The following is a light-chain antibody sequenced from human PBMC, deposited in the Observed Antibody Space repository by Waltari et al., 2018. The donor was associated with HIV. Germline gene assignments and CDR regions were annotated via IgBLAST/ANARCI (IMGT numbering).Light chain of an antibody. CDR1: SSDIGFLNV. CDR3: CSYAASSTSPMV. J-gene: IGLJ1*01. CDR2: EVS. Sequence: QSALTQPAPVSASPAHSITPSCTGTSSDIGFLNVVPWFQQHPNIAPKLLIYEVSKRPSGVSARFSASKSGNTASLTISGLQADDEADYYCCSYAASSTSPMVFGTGTKVTVL. V-gene: IGLV2-23*02.